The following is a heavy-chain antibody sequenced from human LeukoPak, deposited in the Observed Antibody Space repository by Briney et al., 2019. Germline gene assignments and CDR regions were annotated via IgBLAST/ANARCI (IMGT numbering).Heavy chain of an antibody. D-gene: IGHD6-19*01. Sequence: PSETLSLTCTVSGGSISSYYWSWIRQPAGKGLEWIGRIYTSGSTNYNPSLKSRVTMSVDTSKNQFSLKLSSVTAADTAVYYCAKGYSGWSHDAFDIWGQGTMVTVSS. CDR3: AKGYSGWSHDAFDI. CDR1: GGSISSYY. V-gene: IGHV4-4*07. J-gene: IGHJ3*02. CDR2: IYTSGST.